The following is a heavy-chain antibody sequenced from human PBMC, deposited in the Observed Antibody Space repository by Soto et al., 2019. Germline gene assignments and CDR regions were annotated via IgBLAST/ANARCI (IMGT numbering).Heavy chain of an antibody. D-gene: IGHD6-19*01. CDR2: IDWDDDK. CDR3: ARIGRRYSRGFDY. V-gene: IGHV2-70*01. Sequence: SGPTLVNPTQTLTLTCTFSGFSLSTSGMCVSWIRQPPGKALEWLALIDWDDDKYYSTSLKTRLTISKDTSKNQVVLTMTNMQPVVTATYYRARIGRRYSRGFDYWGQGTLVTVSA. CDR1: GFSLSTSGMC. J-gene: IGHJ4*02.